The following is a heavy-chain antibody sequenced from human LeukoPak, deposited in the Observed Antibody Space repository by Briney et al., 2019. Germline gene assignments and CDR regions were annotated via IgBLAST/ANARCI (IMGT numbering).Heavy chain of an antibody. J-gene: IGHJ3*02. Sequence: GGSLRLSCAASGFTFSSYGMSWVRQAPGRGLEWVSAISGSGGSTYYADSVKGRFTISRDNSKNTLYLQMNSLRAEDTAVYYCAKAPAYCGGDCYPGSFDIWGQGTMVTVSS. V-gene: IGHV3-23*01. CDR2: ISGSGGST. CDR1: GFTFSSYG. D-gene: IGHD2-21*02. CDR3: AKAPAYCGGDCYPGSFDI.